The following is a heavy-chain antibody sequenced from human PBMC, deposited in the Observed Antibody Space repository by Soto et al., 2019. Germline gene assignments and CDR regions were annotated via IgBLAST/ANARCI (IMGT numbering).Heavy chain of an antibody. Sequence: GGSLRLFCAAPGLTFSSYAMHWVRQAPGKGLGWVAVISYDGSNKYYADSVKGRFTISKDNSKNTLDLQMNSLRDEDTAVYYFARDRWSGQQWPQIATWIDTWGQGTLVTVSS. D-gene: IGHD6-19*01. CDR1: GLTFSSYA. J-gene: IGHJ5*02. V-gene: IGHV3-30-3*01. CDR3: ARDRWSGQQWPQIATWIDT. CDR2: ISYDGSNK.